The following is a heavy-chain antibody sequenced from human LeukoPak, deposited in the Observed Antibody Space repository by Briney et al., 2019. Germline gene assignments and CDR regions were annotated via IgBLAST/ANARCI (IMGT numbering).Heavy chain of an antibody. CDR3: ASTSNYGMDV. CDR2: IYYSGST. Sequence: KASETLSLTCTVSGGSISSGDYYWSWIRQPPGKGLEWIGYIYYSGSTYYNPSLKSRVTISVDTSKNHFSLKLISVTAAGTAVYXCASTSNYGMDVWGQGTTVTVSS. J-gene: IGHJ6*02. V-gene: IGHV4-30-4*01. CDR1: GGSISSGDYY.